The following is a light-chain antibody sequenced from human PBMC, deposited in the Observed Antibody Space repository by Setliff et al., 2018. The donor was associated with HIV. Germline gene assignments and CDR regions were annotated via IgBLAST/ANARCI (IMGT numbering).Light chain of an antibody. J-gene: IGLJ1*01. CDR1: SSNIGAGFD. CDR2: SFT. V-gene: IGLV1-40*01. Sequence: QPALTQPPSVSGAPGQRVTISCTGSSSNIGAGFDVHWYQQFPGTAPKLLIYSFTNRPSGVPDRFSGSKSGTSASLAIAGLQAEDEADYYCQSYDSSLSGYVFGTGTKVTVL. CDR3: QSYDSSLSGYV.